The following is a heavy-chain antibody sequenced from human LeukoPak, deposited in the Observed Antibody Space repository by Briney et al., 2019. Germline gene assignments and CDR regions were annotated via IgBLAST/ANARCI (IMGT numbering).Heavy chain of an antibody. Sequence: GASVKVSCKASGYTFTSYGISWVRQAPGQGLEWMGWISAYNGNTNYAQKLQGRVTMTTDTSTSTAYMELRSLRSDDTAVYYCARDRVIYCSGGSCYPNYWGQGTLVTVSS. CDR3: ARDRVIYCSGGSCYPNY. CDR1: GYTFTSYG. J-gene: IGHJ4*02. D-gene: IGHD2-15*01. V-gene: IGHV1-18*01. CDR2: ISAYNGNT.